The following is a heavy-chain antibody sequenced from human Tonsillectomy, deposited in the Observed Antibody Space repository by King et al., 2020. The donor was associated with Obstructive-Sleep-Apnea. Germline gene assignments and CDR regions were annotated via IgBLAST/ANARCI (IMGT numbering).Heavy chain of an antibody. CDR3: ARAHKYYYDSSGYYVIDY. J-gene: IGHJ4*02. CDR2: IYHSGST. V-gene: IGHV4-4*02. CDR1: GGSISSSNW. D-gene: IGHD3-22*01. Sequence: QLQESGPGLVKPSGTLSLTCAVSGGSISSSNWWSWVRQPPGKGLEWIVEIYHSGSTNYNPSLKSRVTISVDKSKNQFSLKLSSWTAADTAVYYCARAHKYYYDSSGYYVIDYWGQGTLVTVSS.